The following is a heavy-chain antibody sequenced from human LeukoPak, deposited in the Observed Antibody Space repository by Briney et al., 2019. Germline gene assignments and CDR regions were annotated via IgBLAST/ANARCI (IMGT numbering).Heavy chain of an antibody. CDR3: AREPSPNAWVGDVLYGSGSLGD. V-gene: IGHV1-2*02. CDR1: GYTFTGYF. CDR2: INPNSGGT. Sequence: ASVKVSCKPSGYTFTGYFIHWVRQAPGQGLEWMGWINPNSGGTNYAQKFQGRVTMTRDTSVSTAYMELNRLRFDDAAVYYCAREPSPNAWVGDVLYGSGSLGDWGQGTLVTVSS. D-gene: IGHD3-10*01. J-gene: IGHJ4*02.